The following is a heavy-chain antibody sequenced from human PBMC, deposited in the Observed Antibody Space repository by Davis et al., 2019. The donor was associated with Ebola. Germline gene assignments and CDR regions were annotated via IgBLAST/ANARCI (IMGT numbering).Heavy chain of an antibody. CDR3: ATTQWLREFDN. CDR1: GFTVNSNH. Sequence: GGSLRLSCAASGFTVNSNHMSWVRQAPGKGLEWVSVIYDHSTAYADSVRGRFSISRDKSNNTLYLEMNSLRVDDTAVYYCATTQWLREFDNWGQGTLVTVSS. CDR2: IYDHST. D-gene: IGHD6-19*01. J-gene: IGHJ4*02. V-gene: IGHV3-53*05.